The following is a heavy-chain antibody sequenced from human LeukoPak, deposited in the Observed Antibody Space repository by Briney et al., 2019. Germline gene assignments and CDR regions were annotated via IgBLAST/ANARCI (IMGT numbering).Heavy chain of an antibody. V-gene: IGHV4-34*01. CDR2: INHSGST. Sequence: SETLSLTCAVYGGSFSGYYWSWIRQPPGKGLEWIGEINHSGSTNYNPSLKSRVTISVDTSKNQFSLKLSSVTAAGTAVYYCARVLMYYYDSSGYEDAFDIWGQGTMVTVSS. D-gene: IGHD3-22*01. CDR1: GGSFSGYY. J-gene: IGHJ3*02. CDR3: ARVLMYYYDSSGYEDAFDI.